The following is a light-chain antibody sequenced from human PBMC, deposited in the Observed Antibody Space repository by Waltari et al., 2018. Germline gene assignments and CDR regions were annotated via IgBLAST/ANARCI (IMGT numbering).Light chain of an antibody. J-gene: IGLJ3*02. CDR3: QVWDSNNDHAFWV. Sequence: SYVLTQPPSASVAPGETASIACGGNNIGNRSVHWYQQKPGQAPVLVIYSDTDRPSGIPERFSGSNSGNTATLTISRVEAGDEADYYCQVWDSNNDHAFWVFGGGTNLTVL. V-gene: IGLV3-21*04. CDR1: NIGNRS. CDR2: SDT.